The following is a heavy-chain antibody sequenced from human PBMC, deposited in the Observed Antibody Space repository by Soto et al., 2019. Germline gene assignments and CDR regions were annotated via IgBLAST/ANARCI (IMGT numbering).Heavy chain of an antibody. V-gene: IGHV4-39*01. J-gene: IGHJ4*02. CDR2: IYYSGST. Sequence: SETLSLTCTVSGGSISSSSYYWGWIRQPPGKGLEWIGSIYYSGSTYYNPSLKSRVTISVDTSKNQFSLKLSSVTAADTAVYYCARTTYYYDSCGYSGWDFDYWSQGTLVTVSS. CDR1: GGSISSSSYY. CDR3: ARTTYYYDSCGYSGWDFDY. D-gene: IGHD3-22*01.